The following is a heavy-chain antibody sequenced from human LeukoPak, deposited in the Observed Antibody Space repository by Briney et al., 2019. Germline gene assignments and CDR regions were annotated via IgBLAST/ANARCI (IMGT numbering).Heavy chain of an antibody. V-gene: IGHV5-51*01. CDR2: IYPSDSET. J-gene: IGHJ4*02. Sequence: GESLEISCKGSGYSFTSYWIGWVRQMPGKGLEWMGIIYPSDSETRYSPSFQGQVTISADKSISTVYLQWSSLKASDTAIYYCARLQGDAYSQFDSWGQGTLVTVSS. CDR3: ARLQGDAYSQFDS. CDR1: GYSFTSYW. D-gene: IGHD5-24*01.